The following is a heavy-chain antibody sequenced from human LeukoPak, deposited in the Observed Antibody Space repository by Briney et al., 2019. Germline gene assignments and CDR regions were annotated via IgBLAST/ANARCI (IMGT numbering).Heavy chain of an antibody. CDR3: ASSSPYYYDSSGFDY. V-gene: IGHV4-59*01. D-gene: IGHD3-22*01. J-gene: IGHJ4*02. Sequence: SETLSLTCTVSGGSISSYYWSWIRQPPGKGLEWIGYIYYSGSTNYNPSLKSRVTISVDTSKNQFSLKLSSVTAAGTAVYYCASSSPYYYDSSGFDYWGQGTLVTVSS. CDR2: IYYSGST. CDR1: GGSISSYY.